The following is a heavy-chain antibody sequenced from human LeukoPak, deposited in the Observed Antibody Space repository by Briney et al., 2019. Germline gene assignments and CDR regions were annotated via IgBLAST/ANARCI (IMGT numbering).Heavy chain of an antibody. Sequence: GASVKVSCKASGYTFTSYDINWVRQATGQGLEWMGWMNPNSGNTGYAQKFHGRVTMTRNTSISTAYMELSSLRSEDTAVYYCARGNKLRGGYYYYMDVWGKGTTVTVSS. J-gene: IGHJ6*03. CDR3: ARGNKLRGGYYYYMDV. D-gene: IGHD1-26*01. CDR1: GYTFTSYD. CDR2: MNPNSGNT. V-gene: IGHV1-8*01.